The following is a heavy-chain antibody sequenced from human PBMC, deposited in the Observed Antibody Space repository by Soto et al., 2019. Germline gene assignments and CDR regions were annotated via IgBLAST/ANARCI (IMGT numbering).Heavy chain of an antibody. V-gene: IGHV4-39*01. CDR3: ARHREVYGDYVLDY. D-gene: IGHD4-17*01. J-gene: IGHJ4*02. CDR2: IYYSGST. Sequence: QLQLQESGPGLVKPSETLSLTCTVSGGSISSSSYYWGWIRQPPGKGLEWIGSIYYSGSTYYNPSLKSQVTISVDTSNNQFSLKLSSVTAAYTAVYYGARHREVYGDYVLDYWGQGTLVTVAS. CDR1: GGSISSSSYY.